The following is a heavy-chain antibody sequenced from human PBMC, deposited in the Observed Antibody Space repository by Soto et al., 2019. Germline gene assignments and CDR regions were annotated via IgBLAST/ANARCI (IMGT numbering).Heavy chain of an antibody. Sequence: QVQLMQSGPEVKKPGASVKVSCKASGYPFTVFGISWERQAPGQGLEWMGWMSPYNGHTNYAQKLQGRVTMTPDTSTSTAYMELRSLRSDDTAVYYCARDPGGARGFDFWGQGTLVTVSS. V-gene: IGHV1-18*01. J-gene: IGHJ5*01. CDR1: GYPFTVFG. D-gene: IGHD3-10*01. CDR3: ARDPGGARGFDF. CDR2: MSPYNGHT.